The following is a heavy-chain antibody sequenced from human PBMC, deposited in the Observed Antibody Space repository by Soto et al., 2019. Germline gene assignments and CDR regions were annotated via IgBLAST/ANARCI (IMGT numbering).Heavy chain of an antibody. Sequence: PGGSLRLSCVASGFSFNTYAMHWVRQAPGKGLAWVAVISYDSANTHYADSVKGRFTISRDNSNNTLSLQLKSVGPEDAGVYYCARESISWSSVVEPYFTSWGQGALVTVSS. J-gene: IGHJ4*02. CDR3: ARESISWSSVVEPYFTS. CDR1: GFSFNTYA. D-gene: IGHD3-3*01. CDR2: ISYDSANT. V-gene: IGHV3-30-3*01.